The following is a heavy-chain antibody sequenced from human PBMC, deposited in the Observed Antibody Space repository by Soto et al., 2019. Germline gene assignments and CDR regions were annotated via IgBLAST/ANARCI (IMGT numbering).Heavy chain of an antibody. CDR3: ARFDGSGRYFDY. CDR1: GGSVSYGSYY. Sequence: PSETLSLTCTVSGGSVSYGSYYWSWIRQPPGKGLEWIGYIFYTGSTKYNPSLKSRVTISVDTSKNHFSLKLSSVTAADTAVYYCARFDGSGRYFDYWGQGTLVTVSS. D-gene: IGHD2-15*01. V-gene: IGHV4-61*03. J-gene: IGHJ4*02. CDR2: IFYTGST.